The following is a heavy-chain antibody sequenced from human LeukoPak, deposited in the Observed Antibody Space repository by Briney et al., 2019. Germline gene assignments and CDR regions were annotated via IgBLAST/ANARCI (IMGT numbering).Heavy chain of an antibody. CDR2: ISGSGGST. V-gene: IGHV3-23*01. D-gene: IGHD3-3*01. J-gene: IGHJ4*02. Sequence: GGSLRLSCAASGFTFSSYAMAWVRQAPGQGLEWVSAISGSGGSTYYTESVKGRFTISRDNSKNTLYLQMNSLGAEDTAVYYCAKEYYDFWSGYPHDYWGQGTLVTVSS. CDR1: GFTFSSYA. CDR3: AKEYYDFWSGYPHDY.